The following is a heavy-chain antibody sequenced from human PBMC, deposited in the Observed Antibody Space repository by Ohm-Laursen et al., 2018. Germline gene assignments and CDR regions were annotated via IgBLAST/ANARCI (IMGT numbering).Heavy chain of an antibody. CDR1: GGSFSGYD. CDR2: INHSGRT. CDR3: ARYSPVEMIIRGAFDI. V-gene: IGHV4-34*01. Sequence: SQTLSLTCAVYGGSFSGYDWSWIRQPPGKGLEWIGEINHSGRTNYNPSLKSQVIISVDTSKNQVSLRMSPVTAADTAVYYCARYSPVEMIIRGAFDIWGQGTMVTVSS. J-gene: IGHJ3*02. D-gene: IGHD5-24*01.